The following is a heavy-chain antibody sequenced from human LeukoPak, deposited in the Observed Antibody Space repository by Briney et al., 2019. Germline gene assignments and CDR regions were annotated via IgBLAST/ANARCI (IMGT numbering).Heavy chain of an antibody. CDR1: GFTFNRYW. Sequence: PGGSLRLSCAASGFTFNRYWMSWVRQAPGKELQWVANIKQDGSAKYYVDSVKGRFTISRDNAKNSLYLQMNSLRAEDTALYYCARDRGYGILTGYDYWGQGTLVTVSS. J-gene: IGHJ4*02. V-gene: IGHV3-7*03. CDR2: IKQDGSAK. D-gene: IGHD3-9*01. CDR3: ARDRGYGILTGYDY.